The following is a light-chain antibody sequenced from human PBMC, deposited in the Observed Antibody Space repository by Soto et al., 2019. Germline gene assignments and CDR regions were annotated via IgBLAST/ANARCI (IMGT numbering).Light chain of an antibody. J-gene: IGKJ4*02. CDR3: QQRSSWPLT. Sequence: EIVMTQSPATLSVSPGERATLSCRASQSVSSTLAWYQQNPGQAPRLLIYGTSTRATGIPARFSGSGSGTDFTLTISSLEPEDFAVYFCQQRSSWPLTFGGGTKVDIK. CDR1: QSVSST. CDR2: GTS. V-gene: IGKV3-11*01.